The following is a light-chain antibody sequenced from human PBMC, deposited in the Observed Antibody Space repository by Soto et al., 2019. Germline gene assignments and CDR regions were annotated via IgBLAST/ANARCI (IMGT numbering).Light chain of an antibody. J-gene: IGLJ1*01. V-gene: IGLV2-14*01. CDR1: SSDVGGYNY. Sequence: QSALTQPASVSGSPGQSITISCTGTSSDVGGYNYVSWYQQHPGKAPKLMIYDVSNRPSGVSNRFSGSKSGNTASLTISGLQAEYQDDYYYSSYTSSITLYVFGTGTKVTVL. CDR3: SSYTSSITLYV. CDR2: DVS.